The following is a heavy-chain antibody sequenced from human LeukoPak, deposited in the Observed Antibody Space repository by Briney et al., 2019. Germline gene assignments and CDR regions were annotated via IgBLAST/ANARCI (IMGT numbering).Heavy chain of an antibody. CDR3: AKAIFGVAPGDY. D-gene: IGHD3-3*01. V-gene: IGHV3-23*01. J-gene: IGHJ4*02. CDR1: GFTFSSYG. Sequence: GGSLRLSCAASGFTFSSYGMSWVRQAPGKGLEWVSGISGTGDTTYYADSVKGRFTISRDNSKSTLYLQMNSLRVDDTAVHYCAKAIFGVAPGDYWGQGTLVTVSS. CDR2: ISGTGDTT.